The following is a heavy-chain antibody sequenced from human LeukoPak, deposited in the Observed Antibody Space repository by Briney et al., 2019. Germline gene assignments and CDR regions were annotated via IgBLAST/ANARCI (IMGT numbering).Heavy chain of an antibody. CDR2: INPNSGGT. Sequence: ASVKVSCKASGYTFTGYYMHWVRQAPGQGLEWMGWINPNSGGTNYAQKFQGRVTMTRDMSISTAYMELSRLRSDDTAVYYCARDGGYGSGSYRVYYYYMDVWGKGTTVTVSS. CDR1: GYTFTGYY. J-gene: IGHJ6*03. CDR3: ARDGGYGSGSYRVYYYYMDV. D-gene: IGHD3-10*01. V-gene: IGHV1-2*02.